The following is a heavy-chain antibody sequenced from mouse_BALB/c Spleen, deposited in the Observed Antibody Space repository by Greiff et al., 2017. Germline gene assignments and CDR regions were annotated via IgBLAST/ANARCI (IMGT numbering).Heavy chain of an antibody. CDR2: INSNGGST. CDR3: AREDYYYFDY. J-gene: IGHJ2*01. D-gene: IGHD1-1*01. CDR1: GFTFSSYG. V-gene: IGHV5-6-3*01. Sequence: DVMLVESGGGLVQPGGSLQLSCAASGFTFSSYGMSWVRQTPDKRLELVATINSNGGSTYYPDSVKGRFTISGDNAKNTLYLQMSSLKSEDTAMYYCAREDYYYFDYWGQGTTLTVSS.